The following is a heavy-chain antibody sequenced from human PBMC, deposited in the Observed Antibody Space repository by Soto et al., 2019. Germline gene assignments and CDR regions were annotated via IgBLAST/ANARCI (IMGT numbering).Heavy chain of an antibody. J-gene: IGHJ3*02. V-gene: IGHV1-46*03. CDR3: ARGGRGSYYDSSVYYYGRYDAFDI. CDR2: INPSGGST. CDR1: GYTFTRYY. D-gene: IGHD3-22*01. Sequence: GSSGKVCCKASGYTFTRYYMHWVRQAPGQGLGWMGIINPSGGSTTYAQKFLGRVTMTRDTSTSTVYMELSSLRSEDTAVYYCARGGRGSYYDSSVYYYGRYDAFDIWG.